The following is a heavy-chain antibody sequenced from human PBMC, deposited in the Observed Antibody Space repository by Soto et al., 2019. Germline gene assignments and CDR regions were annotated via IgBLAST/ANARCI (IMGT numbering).Heavy chain of an antibody. D-gene: IGHD3-16*01. Sequence: GWLRRAGTFSGCNVLSYGVSWVRQAPGKGLEWVASIKEDGSEIYYLHSVRGRFSISRDSAGNALHLTMNYLSAEDTGVYFCARDIGFDYVNWGQGTLVTVYS. J-gene: IGHJ4*02. CDR2: IKEDGSEI. CDR1: GCNVLSYG. V-gene: IGHV3-7*01. CDR3: ARDIGFDYVN.